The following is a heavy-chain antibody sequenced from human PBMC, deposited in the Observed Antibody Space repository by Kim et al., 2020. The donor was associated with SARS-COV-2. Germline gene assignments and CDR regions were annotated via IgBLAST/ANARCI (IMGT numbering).Heavy chain of an antibody. Sequence: GESLKISCKGSGYSFTSYWISWVRQMPGKGLEWMGRIDPSDSYTNYSPSFQGHVTISADKSISTAYLQWSSLKASDTAMYYCARDPYYYDSSGYPPKYYYYGMDVWGQGTTVTVSS. CDR3: ARDPYYYDSSGYPPKYYYYGMDV. CDR1: GYSFTSYW. D-gene: IGHD3-22*01. V-gene: IGHV5-10-1*01. CDR2: IDPSDSYT. J-gene: IGHJ6*02.